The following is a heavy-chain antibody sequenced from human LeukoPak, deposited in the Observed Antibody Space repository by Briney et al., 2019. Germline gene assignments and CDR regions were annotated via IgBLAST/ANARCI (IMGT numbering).Heavy chain of an antibody. J-gene: IGHJ6*03. CDR1: GGPIISHY. CDR3: ARADSANYYDSGRYFNYFYMDV. V-gene: IGHV4-59*11. D-gene: IGHD3-10*01. Sequence: KTSETLSLTCTVSGGPIISHYWSWIRQPPGKGLEFVAYVYYSGTTNFNPSLESRVTISVDTSKNQFSLKLSSVTAADTAVYFCARADSANYYDSGRYFNYFYMDVWGRGTTVTVSS. CDR2: VYYSGTT.